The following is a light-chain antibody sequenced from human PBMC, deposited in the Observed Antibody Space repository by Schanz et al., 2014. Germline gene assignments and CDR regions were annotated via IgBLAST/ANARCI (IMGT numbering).Light chain of an antibody. J-gene: IGLJ3*02. V-gene: IGLV1-44*01. CDR3: AAWDDSLSGHWV. CDR1: SSNIGSNT. Sequence: QSVLTQPPSASGTPGQRVTISCSGSSSNIGSNTVIWYQQLPGTAPKLLIHSDNQRPSGVPDRFSGSKSGTSASLAISGLQSEDEADYYCAAWDDSLSGHWVFGGGTKLTVL. CDR2: SDN.